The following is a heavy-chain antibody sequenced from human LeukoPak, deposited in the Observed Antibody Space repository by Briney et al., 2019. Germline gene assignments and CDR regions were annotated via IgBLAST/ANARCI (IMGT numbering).Heavy chain of an antibody. CDR1: GYTFTGYY. J-gene: IGHJ5*02. CDR2: INPNSGGT. V-gene: IGHV1-2*06. CDR3: ATVPPVSGKNSNPTS. Sequence: GASVKVSCKASGYTFTGYYMHWVRQAPGQGLEWMGRINPNSGGTNYAQKFQGRVTMTRDTSISTAYMELSRLRSDDTAVYYCATVPPVSGKNSNPTSWGQGTLVTVSS. D-gene: IGHD4-11*01.